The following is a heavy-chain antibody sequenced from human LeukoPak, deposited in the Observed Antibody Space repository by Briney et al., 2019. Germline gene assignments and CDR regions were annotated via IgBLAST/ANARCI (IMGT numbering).Heavy chain of an antibody. CDR1: GYTFTSYG. D-gene: IGHD5-12*01. J-gene: IGHJ4*02. V-gene: IGHV1-18*01. CDR3: ARDGRVTDYWPYQTRDY. CDR2: ISGYNGNT. Sequence: ASVKVSCKASGYTFTSYGISWVRQAPGQRLEWMGWISGYNGNTNYTQKLQGRVTMTTDTSTSTAYMELRSLRSDDTAVYYCARDGRVTDYWPYQTRDYWGKGTLVTVSS.